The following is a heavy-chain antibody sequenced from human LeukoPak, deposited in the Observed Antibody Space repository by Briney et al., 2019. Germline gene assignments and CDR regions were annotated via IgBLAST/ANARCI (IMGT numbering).Heavy chain of an antibody. Sequence: GGSLRLSCAASGFTFSSYDMTWVRQVPGKGLEWVSTSDSVGNTFYADSVKGRFTISRDNSKNTLYLQMNSLRAEDTAVYYCARERSHFDWLLNYYYGMDVWGQGTTVTVSS. CDR2: SDSVGNT. V-gene: IGHV3-23*01. CDR1: GFTFSSYD. CDR3: ARERSHFDWLLNYYYGMDV. D-gene: IGHD3-9*01. J-gene: IGHJ6*02.